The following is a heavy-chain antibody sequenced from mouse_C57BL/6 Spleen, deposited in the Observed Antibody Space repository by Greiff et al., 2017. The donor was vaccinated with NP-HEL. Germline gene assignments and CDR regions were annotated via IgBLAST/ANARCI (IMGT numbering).Heavy chain of an antibody. CDR3: ARVYYYGSSYEGFDY. V-gene: IGHV1-26*01. CDR2: INPNNGGT. CDR1: GYTFTDYY. Sequence: VQLQQSGPELVKPGASVKISCTASGYTFTDYYMNWVKQSPGQSLEWIGYINPNNGGTSYNQKFKGKATLTVDKSSSTAYMELRSLTSEDSAVYYCARVYYYGSSYEGFDYWGKGTTLTVSS. D-gene: IGHD1-1*01. J-gene: IGHJ2*01.